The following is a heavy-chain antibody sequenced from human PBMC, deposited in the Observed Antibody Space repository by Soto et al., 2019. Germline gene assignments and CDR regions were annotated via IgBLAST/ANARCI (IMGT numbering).Heavy chain of an antibody. J-gene: IGHJ6*02. V-gene: IGHV1-58*02. CDR3: AAVSIVGYYYYGMDV. Sequence: GASVKVSCKASGYTFTSSAMQWVRQARGQRLEWIGWIVVGSGNTNYAQKFQERVTITRDMSTSTAYMELSSLRSEDTAVYYCAAVSIVGYYYYGMDVWGQGTTVTVSS. CDR2: IVVGSGNT. CDR1: GYTFTSSA. D-gene: IGHD1-26*01.